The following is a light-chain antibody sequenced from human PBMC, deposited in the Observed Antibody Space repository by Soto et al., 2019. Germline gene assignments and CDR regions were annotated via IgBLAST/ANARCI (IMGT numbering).Light chain of an antibody. CDR2: DAS. CDR1: QSISSW. V-gene: IGKV1-5*01. Sequence: DIQMTQSPSTLSASVGDRVTITCRASQSISSWLAWYQQKPGKAPKLLIYDASSLESGVPSRFSGRGSGTEFTLTISSLQPDDFATYYCQQYNSYQITFGQGTRLEIK. J-gene: IGKJ5*01. CDR3: QQYNSYQIT.